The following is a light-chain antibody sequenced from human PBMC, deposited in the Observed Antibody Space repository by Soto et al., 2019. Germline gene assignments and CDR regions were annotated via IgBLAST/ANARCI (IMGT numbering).Light chain of an antibody. V-gene: IGKV3-11*01. J-gene: IGKJ4*01. CDR3: QQRRNLPPLT. CDR2: DAS. CDR1: QSISTY. Sequence: EVVLTQSPATLSLSPGERATLSCTASQSISTYLTWYQHKPDQAPRLLIYDASRRAPGIPARFSGSGSGTDFTLTISSLEPEDFAVYYCQQRRNLPPLTFGGGTKVEIK.